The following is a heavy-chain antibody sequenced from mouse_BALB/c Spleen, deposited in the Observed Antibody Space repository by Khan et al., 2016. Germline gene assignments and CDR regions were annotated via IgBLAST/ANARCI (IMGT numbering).Heavy chain of an antibody. D-gene: IGHD3-1*01. CDR1: GFDFSRYW. CDR3: PGNSDVIFDY. Sequence: EVKLLESGGGLVQPGGSLKLSCTTSGFDFSRYWMSWVRQAPGRGLEWIGEINPDSSKINYTQTFKDKFIISRDNAKNTLYMQMSKVRAEGTALYCCPGNSDVIFDYWGQGTTLTVSS. V-gene: IGHV4-1*02. J-gene: IGHJ2*01. CDR2: INPDSSKI.